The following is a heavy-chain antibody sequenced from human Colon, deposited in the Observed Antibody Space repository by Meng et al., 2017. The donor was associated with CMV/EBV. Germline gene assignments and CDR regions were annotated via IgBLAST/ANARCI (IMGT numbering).Heavy chain of an antibody. CDR1: GGSISSSSYY. D-gene: IGHD2-2*01. V-gene: IGHV4-39*07. CDR3: ARTLGYCSSTSCYEGRDWFDP. CDR2: INHSGST. J-gene: IGHJ5*02. Sequence: SETLSLTCTVSGGSISSSSYYWGWIRQPPGKGLEWIGEINHSGSTNYNPSLKSRVTISVDTSKNQFSLKLSSVTAADTAVYYCARTLGYCSSTSCYEGRDWFDPWGQGTTVTVSS.